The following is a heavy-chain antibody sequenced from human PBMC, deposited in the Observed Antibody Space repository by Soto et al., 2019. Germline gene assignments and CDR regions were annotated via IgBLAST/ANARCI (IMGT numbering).Heavy chain of an antibody. CDR1: GYTFTSYG. D-gene: IGHD2-21*02. V-gene: IGHV1-18*01. Sequence: QVQLVQSGAEVKKPGASVKVSCKASGYTFTSYGISWVRQAPGQGLEWMGGISAYNGNPNYAQKLQGRVTMTTDTSTSTAYMELRSLRYDDTAVYYCERVTNVRCTVVTRLDYLGQGTLVTVSS. CDR2: ISAYNGNP. J-gene: IGHJ4*02. CDR3: ERVTNVRCTVVTRLDY.